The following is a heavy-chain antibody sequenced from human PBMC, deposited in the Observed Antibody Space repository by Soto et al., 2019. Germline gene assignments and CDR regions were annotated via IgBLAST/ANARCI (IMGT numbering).Heavy chain of an antibody. Sequence: QVQLVESGGGVVQPGRSLRLSCAASGFTFSSYGIHWVRQAPGKGLEWVAVIRYDGSHKYYADSVRGRLTISRDNSKNTRYLQMNSLRVEDTAVYYCARDLVAWGVDVLGGMDVWGQGTTVTVSS. V-gene: IGHV3-33*01. D-gene: IGHD3-10*01. J-gene: IGHJ6*02. CDR3: ARDLVAWGVDVLGGMDV. CDR2: IRYDGSHK. CDR1: GFTFSSYG.